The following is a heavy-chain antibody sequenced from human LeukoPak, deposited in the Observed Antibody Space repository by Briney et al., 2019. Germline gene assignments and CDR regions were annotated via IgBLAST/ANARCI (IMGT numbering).Heavy chain of an antibody. CDR1: GYTFSRYC. D-gene: IGHD3-10*01. Sequence: GESLKISCKGSGYTFSRYCIAWVRQMPGKGLEWRGIIYPGDSDTRYGPAFQGQVTISADKSIDTAYLQWSSLKASDTAMYYCAKWTGSGSYYVDFDYWGQGTLVSVSS. CDR3: AKWTGSGSYYVDFDY. J-gene: IGHJ4*02. CDR2: IYPGDSDT. V-gene: IGHV5-51*01.